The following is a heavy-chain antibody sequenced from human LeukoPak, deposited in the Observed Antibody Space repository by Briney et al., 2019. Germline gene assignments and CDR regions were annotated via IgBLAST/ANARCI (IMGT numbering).Heavy chain of an antibody. J-gene: IGHJ6*02. D-gene: IGHD6-13*01. CDR2: ISYDGSNK. V-gene: IGHV3-30*04. CDR3: ARDRAAANYYYYGMDV. CDR1: GFTFSSYA. Sequence: GRSLRLSCAASGFTFSSYAMHWVRQAPGKGLEWVAVISYDGSNKYYADSVKGRFTISRDNSKNTLYLQMNSLRAEDTAVYYCARDRAAANYYYYGMDVWGQGTTVTVSS.